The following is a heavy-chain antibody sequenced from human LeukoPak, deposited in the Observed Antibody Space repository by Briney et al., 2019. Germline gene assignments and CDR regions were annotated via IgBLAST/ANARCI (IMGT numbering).Heavy chain of an antibody. CDR3: ARERADAIGAFDS. Sequence: PGGSLRLSCEASGFTFNSHSINWVRQAPGQGLEWVAVISSDGNSKHYGDSVRGRFAISRDNSKNTVWLQMSSLRAEDTALYYCARERADAIGAFDSWGQGTLVTVSS. D-gene: IGHD2-21*01. V-gene: IGHV3-30*09. J-gene: IGHJ4*02. CDR1: GFTFNSHS. CDR2: ISSDGNSK.